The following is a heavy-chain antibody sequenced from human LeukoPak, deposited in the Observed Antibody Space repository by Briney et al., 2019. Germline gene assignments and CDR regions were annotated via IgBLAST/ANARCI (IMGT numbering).Heavy chain of an antibody. J-gene: IGHJ4*02. CDR2: MRDDGSEE. V-gene: IGHV3-7*01. CDR3: ARDLWLGERGLFFFEY. Sequence: GGSLRLSCAGSGFIFNSYWMTWVRQAPGKGLEWVANMRDDGSEEFYVNSVKGRFTISRDNAKNSLYLQMDSLRAEDTAVYYCARDLWLGERGLFFFEYWGQGALVTVAS. D-gene: IGHD3-22*01. CDR1: GFIFNSYW.